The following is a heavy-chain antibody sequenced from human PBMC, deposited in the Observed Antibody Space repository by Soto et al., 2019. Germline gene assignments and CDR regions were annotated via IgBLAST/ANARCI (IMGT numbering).Heavy chain of an antibody. D-gene: IGHD3-10*01. CDR3: AKEITPNKYMLRGMPIDY. J-gene: IGHJ4*02. Sequence: EVQLLESGGGLVQPGGSLRLSCAASGFTFSSYVMSWVRQAPGKGLEWVSTSGSGGGTYYSDSVKGRFTISRDNSKNTLYLQMDSLRADDTAVYYCAKEITPNKYMLRGMPIDYWGQGTLVTVSS. CDR1: GFTFSSYV. CDR2: TSGSGGGT. V-gene: IGHV3-23*01.